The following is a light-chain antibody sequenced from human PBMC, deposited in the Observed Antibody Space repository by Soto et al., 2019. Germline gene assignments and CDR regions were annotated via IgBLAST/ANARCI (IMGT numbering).Light chain of an antibody. CDR1: QSISSY. J-gene: IGKJ1*01. CDR2: AAS. V-gene: IGKV1-39*01. CDR3: QQSYSSWT. Sequence: DIQMTQSPSSLSASVGARVTIACRASQSISSYLNWYQQKPGKAPKILIYAASSLQSGVPSRFSGSGSGTDFTLTISSLQPEDFATYYCQQSYSSWTLGQGTKVDIK.